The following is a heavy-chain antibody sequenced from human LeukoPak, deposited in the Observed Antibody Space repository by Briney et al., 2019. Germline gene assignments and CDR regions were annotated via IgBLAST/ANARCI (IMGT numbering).Heavy chain of an antibody. CDR1: GFTFSSYA. Sequence: PGGSLRLSCTASGFTFSSYAMSWVRQAPGKGLEWVSAIGSGGGTYYADSVKGRFTISRDNSKDTLYLQMNSVRAEDTAVYYCAKGTSWYSSSWYFVHWGQGTLVTVSS. D-gene: IGHD6-13*01. CDR3: AKGTSWYSSSWYFVH. J-gene: IGHJ4*02. V-gene: IGHV3-23*01. CDR2: IGSGGGT.